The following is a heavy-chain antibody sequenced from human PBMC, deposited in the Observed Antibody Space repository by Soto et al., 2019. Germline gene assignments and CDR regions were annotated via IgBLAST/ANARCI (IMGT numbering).Heavy chain of an antibody. CDR2: TYYRSKWFN. V-gene: IGHV6-1*01. D-gene: IGHD3-9*01. CDR3: AREDFDWPNFDY. Sequence: SQTLSLTCAISGDSVSSNSAAWNWIRQSPSRGLEWLGKTYYRSKWFNDYAVSVKSRITINPDTSKNQFSLQLNSVTPEDTAVCYCAREDFDWPNFDYWGRGTLVTVSS. J-gene: IGHJ4*02. CDR1: GDSVSSNSAA.